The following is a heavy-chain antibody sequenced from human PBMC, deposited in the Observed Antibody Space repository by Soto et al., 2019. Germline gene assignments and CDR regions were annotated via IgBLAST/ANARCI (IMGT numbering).Heavy chain of an antibody. CDR1: GGSISSSSYY. J-gene: IGHJ5*02. CDR3: ARQRPDRLNWFDP. CDR2: MYYSGNT. Sequence: QLQLQESGPGLVKPSETLSLTCTVSGGSISSSSYYWGWIRQPPGKGLEWIGSMYYSGNTYYNPSLKSRVTISVDTSKNQFSLKLNSVTAADTAVYYCARQRPDRLNWFDPWGQGTLVTVSS. D-gene: IGHD2-15*01. V-gene: IGHV4-39*01.